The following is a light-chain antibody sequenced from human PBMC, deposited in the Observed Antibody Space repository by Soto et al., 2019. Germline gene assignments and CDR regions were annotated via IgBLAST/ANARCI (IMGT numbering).Light chain of an antibody. J-gene: IGLJ3*02. Sequence: QSVLTQTASVSGSPGQSITMSCTGTSSDVGGYNFVSWYQQHPGKAPKLIVHEVANRLSGVSGRFSGSKSGNTAFLTISGLQAEDEAVYYCSSYTISSTWVFGGGTKLTVL. CDR3: SSYTISSTWV. V-gene: IGLV2-14*03. CDR2: EVA. CDR1: SSDVGGYNF.